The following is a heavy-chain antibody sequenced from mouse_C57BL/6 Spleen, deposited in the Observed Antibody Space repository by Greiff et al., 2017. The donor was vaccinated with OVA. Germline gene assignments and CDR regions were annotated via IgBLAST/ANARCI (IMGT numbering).Heavy chain of an antibody. Sequence: QVQLQQSGAELMKPGASVKLSCKATGYTFTGYWIEWVKQRPGHGLEWIGEILPGSGSTNYNEKFKGKATFTADTSSNTAYMQLSSLTTEDSASYYCARSYYYGSSYDYAMDYWGQGTSVTVSS. CDR2: ILPGSGST. D-gene: IGHD1-1*01. J-gene: IGHJ4*01. CDR3: ARSYYYGSSYDYAMDY. V-gene: IGHV1-9*01. CDR1: GYTFTGYW.